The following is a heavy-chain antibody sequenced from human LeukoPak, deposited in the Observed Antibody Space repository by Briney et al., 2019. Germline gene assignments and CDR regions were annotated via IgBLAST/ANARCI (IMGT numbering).Heavy chain of an antibody. CDR3: AKDAQRGFDYSNSLEY. V-gene: IGHV3-33*06. D-gene: IGHD4-11*01. CDR2: IWSDGTEK. J-gene: IGHJ4*02. Sequence: GGSLRLSCAASGFTFSHYGMHWVRQAPGKGLEWVAVIWSDGTEKYYGDAVKGRFTISRDNSRNTVYLQMNSLRGEDTAAYYCAKDAQRGFDYSNSLEYWGQGTLVTVSS. CDR1: GFTFSHYG.